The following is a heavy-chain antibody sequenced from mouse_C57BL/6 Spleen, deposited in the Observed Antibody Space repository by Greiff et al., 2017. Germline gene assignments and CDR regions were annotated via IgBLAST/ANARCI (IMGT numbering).Heavy chain of an antibody. V-gene: IGHV14-3*01. D-gene: IGHD1-1*01. J-gene: IGHJ3*01. CDR3: ASPCYGSGYWFAY. CDR2: IDPANGNT. Sequence: EVTLMESVAELVRPGASVKLSCTASGFNIKNNYMHWVKQRPEKGLAWIGRIDPANGNTQYAPKFQGKATIPADTSSTTAYLQLSSLTSEDTSISYFASPCYGSGYWFAYWGQGTLVTVSA. CDR1: GFNIKNNY.